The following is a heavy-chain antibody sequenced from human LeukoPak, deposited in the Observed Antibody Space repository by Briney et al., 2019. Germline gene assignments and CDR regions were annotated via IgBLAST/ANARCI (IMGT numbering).Heavy chain of an antibody. V-gene: IGHV4-30-4*08. J-gene: IGHJ4*02. Sequence: SETLSLTCTVSGGSISSGDYYWSWIRQPPGKGLEWIGYIYYSGSTYYNPSLKSRVTISVDTSKNQFSLKLSSVTAADTAVYYCARSPNSSGWYGYWGQGTLVTVSS. CDR2: IYYSGST. CDR1: GGSISSGDYY. CDR3: ARSPNSSGWYGY. D-gene: IGHD6-19*01.